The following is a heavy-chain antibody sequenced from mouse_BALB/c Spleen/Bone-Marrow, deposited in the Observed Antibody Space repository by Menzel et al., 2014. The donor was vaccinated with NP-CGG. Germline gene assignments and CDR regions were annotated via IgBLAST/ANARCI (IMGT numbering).Heavy chain of an antibody. CDR2: IYPSDSYT. CDR3: TREDGGFAY. V-gene: IGHV1-69*02. Sequence: QVQLKESGTDLVRPGASVKLSCKASGYTFTSYWINWVKQRPGQGLEWIGNIYPSDSYTNYNQKFKDKATLTVDKSSSTAYMHLSSPTSEDSAVYYCTREDGGFAYWGQGTLVTVSA. J-gene: IGHJ3*01. D-gene: IGHD1-1*02. CDR1: GYTFTSYW.